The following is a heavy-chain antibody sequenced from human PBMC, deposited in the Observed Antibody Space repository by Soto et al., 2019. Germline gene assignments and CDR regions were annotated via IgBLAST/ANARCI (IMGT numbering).Heavy chain of an antibody. D-gene: IGHD4-17*01. CDR1: GGSFSGYY. CDR2: INHSGST. V-gene: IGHV4-34*01. CDR3: ARGRAVTRYFDY. Sequence: SETLSLTCAVYGGSFSGYYWSWIRQPPGKGLEWIGEINHSGSTNYNPSLKSRVTISVDTSKNQFSLKLSSVTAADTAVYYCARGRAVTRYFDYWGQGTLVTVSS. J-gene: IGHJ4*02.